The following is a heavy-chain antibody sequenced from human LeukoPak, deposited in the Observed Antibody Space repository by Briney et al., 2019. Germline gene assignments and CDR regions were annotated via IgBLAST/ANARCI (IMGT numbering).Heavy chain of an antibody. CDR2: IYTSGST. J-gene: IGHJ4*02. CDR3: ARDTYYYDSSGYALFDY. CDR1: GGSISGGSYY. Sequence: KSSETLSLTCTVSGGSISGGSYYWSWIRQPAGKGLEWIGRIYTSGSTNYNPSLKSRVTISVDTSKNQFSLKLSSVTAADTAVYYCARDTYYYDSSGYALFDYWGQGTLVTVSS. V-gene: IGHV4-61*02. D-gene: IGHD3-22*01.